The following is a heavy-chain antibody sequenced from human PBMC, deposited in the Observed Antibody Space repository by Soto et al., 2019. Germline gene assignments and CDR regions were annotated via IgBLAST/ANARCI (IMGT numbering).Heavy chain of an antibody. CDR3: AHRVLRTVFGLVTTTAIYFDF. V-gene: IGHV2-5*02. Sequence: QITLNESGPTPVNPRQTLTLTCTFSGFSLTTSGVGVGWIRQSPGKAPEWLALIYWDDDKRYSPSLKSRLTSTKDTSKSLVVLTMADLDPADTATYYCAHRVLRTVFGLVTTTAIYFDFWGQGTPVAVSS. D-gene: IGHD3-3*01. CDR1: GFSLTTSGVG. CDR2: IYWDDDK. J-gene: IGHJ4*02.